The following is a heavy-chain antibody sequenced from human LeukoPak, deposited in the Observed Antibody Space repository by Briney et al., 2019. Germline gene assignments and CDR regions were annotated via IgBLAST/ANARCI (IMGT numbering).Heavy chain of an antibody. V-gene: IGHV4-59*01. J-gene: IGHJ3*02. CDR1: GGSISSYY. Sequence: PSETLSLTCTVSGGSISSYYWSWIRQPPGKGLEWIGYIYYSGSTNYNPSLKSRVTISVDTSKNQFSLKLSSVTAADTAVYYCARHAVGGTSPAAFDIWGQGTMVTVSS. CDR3: ARHAVGGTSPAAFDI. D-gene: IGHD1-26*01. CDR2: IYYSGST.